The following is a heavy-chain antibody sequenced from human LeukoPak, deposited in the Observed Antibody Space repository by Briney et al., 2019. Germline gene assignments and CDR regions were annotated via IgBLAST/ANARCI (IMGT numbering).Heavy chain of an antibody. D-gene: IGHD3-10*01. Sequence: PGGSLRLSCAASGFTFSSYAMHWVRQAPGKGLEWVAVISYDGTNKYYADSVKGRFTISRDHSKNTLYLQMNSLRAEDTAVYYCARDQASGSAFDYWGQGTLVTVSS. J-gene: IGHJ4*02. CDR1: GFTFSSYA. V-gene: IGHV3-30*04. CDR3: ARDQASGSAFDY. CDR2: ISYDGTNK.